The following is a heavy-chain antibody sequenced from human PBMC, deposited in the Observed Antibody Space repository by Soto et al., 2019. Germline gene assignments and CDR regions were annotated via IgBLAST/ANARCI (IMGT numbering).Heavy chain of an antibody. D-gene: IGHD6-13*01. Sequence: QVQLVQSGAEVKKPGASVKISCKTSGYIFINYYIHWVRQAPGQGLEWVALFNPMSGSTNYAQKLQGRVTLTSDTSTSAVYKELRSIISKDTGVYYCVRDLAAAAYCGQGTMVPVS. CDR2: FNPMSGST. CDR3: VRDLAAAAY. V-gene: IGHV1-46*04. J-gene: IGHJ4*02. CDR1: GYIFINYY.